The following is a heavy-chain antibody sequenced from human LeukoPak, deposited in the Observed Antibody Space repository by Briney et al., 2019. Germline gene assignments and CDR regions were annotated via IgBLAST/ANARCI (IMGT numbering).Heavy chain of an antibody. V-gene: IGHV1-69*06. J-gene: IGHJ4*02. Sequence: SVKVSCKASGGTFSSYAISWVRQAPGQGLEWMGGIIPIFGTANYAQKFQGRVTITADKSTSTAHMELSSLRSEDTAVYYCAREGRGVIFDYWGRGTLVTVSS. CDR3: AREGRGVIFDY. D-gene: IGHD3-10*01. CDR1: GGTFSSYA. CDR2: IIPIFGTA.